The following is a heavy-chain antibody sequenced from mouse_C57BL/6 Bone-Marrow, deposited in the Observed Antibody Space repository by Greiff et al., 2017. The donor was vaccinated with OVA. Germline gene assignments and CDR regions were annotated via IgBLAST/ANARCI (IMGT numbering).Heavy chain of an antibody. V-gene: IGHV1-53*01. D-gene: IGHD6-1*01. J-gene: IGHJ4*01. CDR1: GYTFTSYW. CDR3: ARYQPDYYAMDY. CDR2: INPSNGGT. Sequence: VQLQQSGPELVKPGASVKLSCKASGYTFTSYWMHWVKQRPGQGLEWIGNINPSNGGTNYNEKFKSKATLTVDKSSSTAYMQLSSLTSEDSAVYYCARYQPDYYAMDYWGQGTSVTVSS.